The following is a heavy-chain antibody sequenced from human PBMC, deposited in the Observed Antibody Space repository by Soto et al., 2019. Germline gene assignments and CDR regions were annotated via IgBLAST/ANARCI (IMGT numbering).Heavy chain of an antibody. CDR1: GYTFTAYY. CDR2: INPNSGRT. CDR3: ARAANYGLMDY. V-gene: IGHV1-2*04. D-gene: IGHD3-16*01. Sequence: EASVKVSCKASGYTFTAYYIHWVRQAPGQPLEYVGWINPNSGRTNYAQKFQQWVTLTRDTSTSTAYMELSRLTSDASAVFYCARAANYGLMDYWGQGTLVTVSS. J-gene: IGHJ4*02.